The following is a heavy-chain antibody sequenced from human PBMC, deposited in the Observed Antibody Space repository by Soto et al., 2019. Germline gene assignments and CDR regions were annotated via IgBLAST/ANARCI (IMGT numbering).Heavy chain of an antibody. CDR3: FFVSCYGVHRVLHSFPTRRSSDL. Sequence: NWVRQAPGKGLEWVGRIKSKIDGGTTDFAAPVKGRFAISRDDSKNIAYMQMNSLKIEDTALYYCFFVSCYGVHRVLHSFPTRRSSDL. CDR2: IKSKIDGGTT. J-gene: IGHJ2*01. D-gene: IGHD1-1*01. V-gene: IGHV3-15*07.